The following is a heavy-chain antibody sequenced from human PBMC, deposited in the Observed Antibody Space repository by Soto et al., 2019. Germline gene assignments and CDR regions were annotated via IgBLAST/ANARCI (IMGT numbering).Heavy chain of an antibody. CDR3: ARDPTCSSTSCYGYYYYYGMDV. CDR1: GYTFTSYG. Sequence: ASVKVSCKASGYTFTSYGISWVRQAPGRGLEWMGWISAYNGNTNYAQKLQGRVTMTTDTSTSTAYMELRSLRSDDTAVYYCARDPTCSSTSCYGYYYYYGMDVWGQGTTVTVSS. J-gene: IGHJ6*02. D-gene: IGHD2-2*01. CDR2: ISAYNGNT. V-gene: IGHV1-18*04.